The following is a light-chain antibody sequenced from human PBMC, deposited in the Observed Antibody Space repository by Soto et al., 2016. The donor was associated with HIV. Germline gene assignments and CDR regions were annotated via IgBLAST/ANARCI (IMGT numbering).Light chain of an antibody. CDR1: QGINSA. V-gene: IGKV1-13*02. J-gene: IGKJ4*01. CDR2: DAS. Sequence: AIQLTQSPSSLSASVGDRVTITCRAGQGINSALAWYQQKPGKAPKLLIYDASSLESGVPSRFSGSGSGTDFTLTISSLQPDDFATYYCQQYYSYPLTFGGGTKVEIK. CDR3: QQYYSYPLT.